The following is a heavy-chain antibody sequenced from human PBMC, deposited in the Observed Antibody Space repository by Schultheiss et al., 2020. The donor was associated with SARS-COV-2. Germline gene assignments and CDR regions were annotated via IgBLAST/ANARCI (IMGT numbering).Heavy chain of an antibody. CDR3: ARGAAYCGGDCSTYYFDY. CDR2: INHSGST. D-gene: IGHD2-21*02. V-gene: IGHV4-38-2*01. J-gene: IGHJ4*02. CDR1: GYSISSGYY. Sequence: SETLSLTCAVSGYSISSGYYWSWIRQPPGKGLEWIGEINHSGSTNYNPSLKSRVTISVDTSKNQFSLKLSSVTAADTAVYYCARGAAYCGGDCSTYYFDYWGQGTLVTVSS.